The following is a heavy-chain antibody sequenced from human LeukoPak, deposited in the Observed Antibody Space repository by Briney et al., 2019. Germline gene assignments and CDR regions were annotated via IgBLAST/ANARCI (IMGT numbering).Heavy chain of an antibody. CDR1: GYTFTSYY. Sequence: GASVKVSCKASGYTFTSYYMHWVRQAPGQGLEWMGIINPSGGSTSYAQKFQGRVTMTRDTSTSTVYMKLSSLRSEDTAGYYCARVYYYDSSGWDAFDIWGQGTMVTISS. D-gene: IGHD3-22*01. CDR3: ARVYYYDSSGWDAFDI. J-gene: IGHJ3*02. V-gene: IGHV1-46*01. CDR2: INPSGGST.